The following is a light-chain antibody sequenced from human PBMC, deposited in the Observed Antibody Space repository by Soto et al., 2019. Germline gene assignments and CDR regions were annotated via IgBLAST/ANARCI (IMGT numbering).Light chain of an antibody. J-gene: IGLJ1*01. CDR2: DVS. Sequence: QSVLTQPASVSGSPGQSITISCTGTSSDVGNYNYVSWHQHHPGKAPKLMINDVSNRPSGVSSRFSGSKSGNTASLTISGLQVEDEADYYCSSYTSSDTYVFGTGTKVTVL. CDR3: SSYTSSDTYV. CDR1: SSDVGNYNY. V-gene: IGLV2-14*03.